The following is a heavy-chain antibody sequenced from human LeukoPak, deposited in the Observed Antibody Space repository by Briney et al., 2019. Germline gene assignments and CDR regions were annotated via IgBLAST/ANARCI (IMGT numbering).Heavy chain of an antibody. CDR2: ISSSSSYI. Sequence: GGSLRLSCAASGFTFSRYGMHWVRQAPGKGLEWVSSISSSSSYIYYADSVKGRFTISRDNAKNSLYLQMNSLRAEDTAVYYCARDPGDSSGYPYYFDYWGQGTLVTVSS. J-gene: IGHJ4*02. V-gene: IGHV3-21*01. CDR3: ARDPGDSSGYPYYFDY. D-gene: IGHD3-22*01. CDR1: GFTFSRYG.